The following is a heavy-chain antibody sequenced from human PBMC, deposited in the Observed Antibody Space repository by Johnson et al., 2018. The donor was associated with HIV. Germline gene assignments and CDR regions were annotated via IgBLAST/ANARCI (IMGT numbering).Heavy chain of an antibody. Sequence: MQLVESGGGLVQPGGSLRLSCAGSGYIFRNYWMHWVRQAPGKGLVWVARIYSDGSDTAYADSVKGRFTISRDNAKKTLYLQMNSLRAEDTAVYYCARKQWLEIPSDAFDVWGQGTMVTVSS. CDR1: GYIFRNYW. CDR2: IYSDGSDT. V-gene: IGHV3-74*03. J-gene: IGHJ3*01. D-gene: IGHD6-19*01. CDR3: ARKQWLEIPSDAFDV.